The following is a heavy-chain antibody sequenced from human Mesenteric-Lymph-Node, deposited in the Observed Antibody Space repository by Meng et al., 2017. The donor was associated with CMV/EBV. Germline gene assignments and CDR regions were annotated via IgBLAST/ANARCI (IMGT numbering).Heavy chain of an antibody. V-gene: IGHV3-7*04. CDR3: VGGNLVVPASDY. CDR2: IKQDGSEK. Sequence: GESLKISCAASGFIFNYHYMSGVRQAPGKGLEWVANIKQDGSEKYYVDSVKGRFTISRDNAKSSLYLQLNSLRAEDTAVYYCVGGNLVVPASDYWGQGTLVTVSS. CDR1: GFIFNYHY. D-gene: IGHD2-2*01. J-gene: IGHJ4*02.